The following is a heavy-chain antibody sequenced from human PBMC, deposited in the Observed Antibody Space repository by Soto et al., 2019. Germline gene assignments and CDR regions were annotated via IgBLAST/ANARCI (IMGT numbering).Heavy chain of an antibody. CDR2: ISSSSSYI. CDR3: AGANDAVLQAGRRETHFYYRLDV. J-gene: IGHJ6*02. CDR1: GFTFSSYS. Sequence: TGGSLRLSCAASGFTFSSYSMNWVRQAPGKGLEWVSSISSSSSYIYYADSVKGRFTVSRDNAKNSLYLQMNSLRAEETAVYYCAGANDAVLQAGRRETHFYYRLDVWGQGTTVTVSS. V-gene: IGHV3-21*01. D-gene: IGHD4-4*01.